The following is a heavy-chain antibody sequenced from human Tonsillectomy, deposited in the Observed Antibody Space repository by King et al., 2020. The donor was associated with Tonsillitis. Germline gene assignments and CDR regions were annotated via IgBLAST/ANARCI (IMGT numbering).Heavy chain of an antibody. CDR2: ILYDGSNK. J-gene: IGHJ6*02. V-gene: IGHV3-30*02. CDR1: GFTFSSYG. Sequence: QLVQSGGGVVQPGGSLRLSCAASGFTFSSYGMHWVRQAPGKGLEWVAFILYDGSNKYYADSVKGRFTLSRDNSKNTLYLQMNSLRAEDTAVYYCAKDARFVVVPAAHPHFIHHYHGMDAWGQGTAVTVSS. CDR3: AKDARFVVVPAAHPHFIHHYHGMDA. D-gene: IGHD2-2*01.